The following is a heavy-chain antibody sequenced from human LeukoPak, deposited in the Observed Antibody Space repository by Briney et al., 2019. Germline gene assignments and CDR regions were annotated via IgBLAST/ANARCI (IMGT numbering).Heavy chain of an antibody. V-gene: IGHV3-53*04. J-gene: IGHJ4*02. D-gene: IGHD2-2*02. Sequence: GGSLRLSCAASGFTVSSNYMSWVRQAPGKGLEWVSVIYSGGSIYYADSVKGRFTISRHNSKNTLYLQINSLRAEDTAVYYCARVSIQAFDYWGQGTLVTVSS. CDR2: IYSGGSI. CDR1: GFTVSSNY. CDR3: ARVSIQAFDY.